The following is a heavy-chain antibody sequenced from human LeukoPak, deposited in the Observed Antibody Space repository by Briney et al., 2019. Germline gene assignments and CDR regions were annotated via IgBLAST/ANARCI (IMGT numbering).Heavy chain of an antibody. J-gene: IGHJ4*02. D-gene: IGHD1-26*01. CDR1: GYTFTSYY. Sequence: RASVKVSCKASGYTFTSYYMHWVRQAPGQGLEWMGIINPSGGSTSYAQKFQGRVTMTRDMSTSTVYMELSSLRSEDTAVYYCARDARAMGATGAFDYWGQGTLVTVSS. CDR3: ARDARAMGATGAFDY. V-gene: IGHV1-46*01. CDR2: INPSGGST.